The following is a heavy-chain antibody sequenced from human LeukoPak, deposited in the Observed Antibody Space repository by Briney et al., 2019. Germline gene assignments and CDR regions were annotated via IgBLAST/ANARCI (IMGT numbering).Heavy chain of an antibody. J-gene: IGHJ4*02. CDR3: AKGEGGTSFNYCFDY. D-gene: IGHD2/OR15-2a*01. CDR1: GFGFGAYA. V-gene: IGHV3-23*03. CDR2: IHNDAATT. Sequence: GASLRLSCAASGFGFGAYAMIWVRQAPGKGLEWASLIHNDAATTYYADSVRGRFTVSRDNSKNTLYLEMNSLRAEDTAVYYCAKGEGGTSFNYCFDYWGQGTPVSVSS.